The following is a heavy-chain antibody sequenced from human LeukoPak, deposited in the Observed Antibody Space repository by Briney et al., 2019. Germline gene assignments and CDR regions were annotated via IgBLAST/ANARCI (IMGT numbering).Heavy chain of an antibody. CDR3: ARGRRAVAGTCWFDP. CDR1: GGSFSGYY. J-gene: IGHJ5*02. CDR2: INHSGST. V-gene: IGHV4-34*01. D-gene: IGHD6-19*01. Sequence: SETLSLTCAVYGGSFSGYYWSWIRQPPGKGLEWIGEINHSGSTNYNPSLKSRVTISVDTSKNQFSLKLSSVTTADTAVYYCARGRRAVAGTCWFDPWGQGTLVTVSS.